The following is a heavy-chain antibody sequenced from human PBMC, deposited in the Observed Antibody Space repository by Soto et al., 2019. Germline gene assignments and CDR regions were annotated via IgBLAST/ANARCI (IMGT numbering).Heavy chain of an antibody. J-gene: IGHJ4*02. V-gene: IGHV3-21*01. CDR2: ISSSSSYI. CDR3: ARVTLYTATFDY. Sequence: EVQLVESGGGLVKPGESLRLSCAASGFTFNSYNMNWVRQAPGKGLEWLSSISSSSSYIYYADSVRGRFTISRDNAKNSHYLQMNSLRSEDTAVYYCARVTLYTATFDYWGQGTLVTVSS. CDR1: GFTFNSYN. D-gene: IGHD2-21*02.